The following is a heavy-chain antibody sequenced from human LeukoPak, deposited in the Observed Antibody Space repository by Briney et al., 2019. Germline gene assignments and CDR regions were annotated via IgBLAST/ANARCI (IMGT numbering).Heavy chain of an antibody. V-gene: IGHV3-7*05. D-gene: IGHD2-15*01. CDR1: GLTFSTYW. Sequence: PGGSLRLSCVASGLTFSTYWMSWVRQAPGKGLEWVANIKQDGSEKYYVDSVKGRFTISRDNAKNSLYLQMTSLRAEDTAVYYCAGPTYCSGGSCRIFDYWGQGTLVTVSS. CDR2: IKQDGSEK. J-gene: IGHJ4*02. CDR3: AGPTYCSGGSCRIFDY.